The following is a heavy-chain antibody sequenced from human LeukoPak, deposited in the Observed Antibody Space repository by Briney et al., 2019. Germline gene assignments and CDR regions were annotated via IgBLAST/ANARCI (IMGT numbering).Heavy chain of an antibody. CDR1: GFTFSSSS. D-gene: IGHD7-27*01. V-gene: IGHV3-48*02. Sequence: GGSLRLSCAASGFTFSSSSMNWVRQAPGKGLEWVSYISSSSSTIHYADSVRGRFTISRDNAENSLYLQMNSLTDEDTAVYYCARDHNWGFDYWGQGILVTVSS. CDR2: ISSSSSTI. CDR3: ARDHNWGFDY. J-gene: IGHJ4*02.